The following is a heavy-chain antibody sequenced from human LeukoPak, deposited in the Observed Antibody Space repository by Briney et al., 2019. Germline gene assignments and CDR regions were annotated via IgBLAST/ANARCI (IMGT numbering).Heavy chain of an antibody. J-gene: IGHJ4*02. D-gene: IGHD1-1*01. CDR2: IYTSGST. V-gene: IGHV4-61*02. CDR3: AKAPTGDY. CDR1: GGSISSGSYY. Sequence: SETLSLTCTVSGGSISSGSYYWSWIRQPAGKGLEWIGRIYTSGSTNYNPSLKSRVTISVDTSKNQFSLKLSSVTAADTAVYYCAKAPTGDYWGQGTLVTVSS.